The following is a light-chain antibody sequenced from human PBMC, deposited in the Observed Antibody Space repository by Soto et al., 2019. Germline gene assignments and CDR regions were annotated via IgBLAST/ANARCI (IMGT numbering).Light chain of an antibody. V-gene: IGLV1-47*02. J-gene: IGLJ1*01. CDR3: QTYDNSLSGSSV. Sequence: QSVLTQPPSASGTPGQRVTISCSGSSSNIGSNYVYWYQQLPGTAPKLLIYSNNQRPSGVPDRFSGSKSGTSASLAISGLRSEDEADYYCQTYDNSLSGSSVFGSGTKLTVL. CDR1: SSNIGSNY. CDR2: SNN.